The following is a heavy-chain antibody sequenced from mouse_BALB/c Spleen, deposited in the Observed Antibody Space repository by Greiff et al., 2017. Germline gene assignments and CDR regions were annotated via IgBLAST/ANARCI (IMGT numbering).Heavy chain of an antibody. V-gene: IGHV5-6-4*01. CDR1: GFTFSSYT. CDR3: TRDGGG. J-gene: IGHJ2*01. D-gene: IGHD1-1*02. Sequence: EVQRVESGGGLVKPGGSLKLSCAASGFTFSSYTMSWVRQTPEKRLEWVATISSGGSYTYYPDSVKGRFTISRDNAKNTLYLQMSSLKSEDTAMYYCTRDGGGWGQGTTLTVSS. CDR2: ISSGGSYT.